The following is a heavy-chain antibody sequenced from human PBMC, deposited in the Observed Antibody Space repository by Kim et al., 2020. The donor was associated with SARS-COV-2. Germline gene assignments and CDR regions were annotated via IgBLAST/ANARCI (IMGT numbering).Heavy chain of an antibody. CDR3: AKDSCWWGGGSCLDD. J-gene: IGHJ4*02. D-gene: IGHD2-15*01. Sequence: DSVKGGFTISRDNSKNTLFLQMNSLRAEDTAVYYCAKDSCWWGGGSCLDDWGQGTLVTVSS. V-gene: IGHV3-23*01.